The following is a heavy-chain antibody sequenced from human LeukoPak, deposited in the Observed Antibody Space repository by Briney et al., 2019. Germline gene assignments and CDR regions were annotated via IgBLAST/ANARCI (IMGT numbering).Heavy chain of an antibody. Sequence: GGSLRLSCAASGFTFSNYGMHWVRQAPGKGLEWVAFIRSDGSNTYYADSVKGRFTISRHNSRNTLFLQMDSLRAADTAVYYRARGGSSYSYSFDDWGQGTLVTVPS. CDR2: IRSDGSNT. V-gene: IGHV3-30*02. CDR3: ARGGSSYSYSFDD. J-gene: IGHJ4*02. D-gene: IGHD6-13*01. CDR1: GFTFSNYG.